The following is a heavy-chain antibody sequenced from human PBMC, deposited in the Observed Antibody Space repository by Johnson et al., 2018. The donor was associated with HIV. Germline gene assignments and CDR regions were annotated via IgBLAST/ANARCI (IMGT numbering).Heavy chain of an antibody. CDR1: GFSFSTYG. Sequence: QVQLVESGGGVVQPRGSLRLSCATSGFSFSTYGMHWVRQAPGRGLEWVTFIRHDGNNKYYADSVKGRFTISRDNAKNYLYLQMNTLRPEDTALYYCAKDLVVINVRYAFHIWGQGTMVTVS. J-gene: IGHJ3*02. D-gene: IGHD3-22*01. CDR3: AKDLVVINVRYAFHI. V-gene: IGHV3-30*02. CDR2: IRHDGNNK.